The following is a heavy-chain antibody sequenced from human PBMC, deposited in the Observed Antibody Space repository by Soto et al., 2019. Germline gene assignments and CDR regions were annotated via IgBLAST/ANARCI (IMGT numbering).Heavy chain of an antibody. D-gene: IGHD2-21*02. V-gene: IGHV1-24*01. CDR3: ASCGGDCYQYYFDY. CDR2: FDPEDGET. J-gene: IGHJ4*02. CDR1: GYTLTELS. Sequence: ASVKVSCKVSGYTLTELSMHWVRQAPGKGLEWMGGFDPEDGETIYAQKFQGRVTMTEDTSTDTAYMELSSLRSEDTAVYYCASCGGDCYQYYFDYWGQGTLVTVSS.